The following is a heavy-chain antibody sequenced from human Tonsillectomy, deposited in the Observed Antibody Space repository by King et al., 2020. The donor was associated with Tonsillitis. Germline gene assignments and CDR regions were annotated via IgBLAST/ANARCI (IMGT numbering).Heavy chain of an antibody. J-gene: IGHJ4*02. CDR1: GFTFSSYA. CDR2: ISYDGSDK. V-gene: IGHV3-30*04. D-gene: IGHD3-10*01. CDR3: ARDTDGYYFDY. Sequence: VQLVESGGGVVQPGRSLRLSCAASGFTFSSYAIHWVRQAPGKGLEWVAVISYDGSDKYYVDSVKGRFTLSRDNSKNTLYLQMNSLSAEDTAVYYCARDTDGYYFDYWGQGTLVTVSS.